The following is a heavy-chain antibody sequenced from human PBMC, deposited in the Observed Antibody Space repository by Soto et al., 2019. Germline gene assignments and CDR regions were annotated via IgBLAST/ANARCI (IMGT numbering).Heavy chain of an antibody. CDR2: TRNKANSYTT. D-gene: IGHD6-13*01. CDR3: ARVGVGQQLASCYYYYGMDV. CDR1: GFTFSDHY. V-gene: IGHV3-72*01. Sequence: GGSLRLSCAAPGFTFSDHYMDWVRQAPGKGLEWVGRTRNKANSYTTEYAASVKGRFTISRDDSKNSLYLQMNSLKTEDTAVYYCARVGVGQQLASCYYYYGMDVWGQGTTVTVSS. J-gene: IGHJ6*02.